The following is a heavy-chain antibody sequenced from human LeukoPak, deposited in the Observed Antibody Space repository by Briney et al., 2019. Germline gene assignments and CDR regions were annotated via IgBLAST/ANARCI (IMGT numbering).Heavy chain of an antibody. V-gene: IGHV3-9*01. CDR2: ISWNSGSI. CDR1: GFTFDDYA. Sequence: GRSLRLSCAASGFTFDDYAMHWVRQAPGKGLEWVSGISWNSGSIGYADSVKGRFTISRDNAKNSLYLQMNSLRAEDTALYYCAKDRLFGGVMDVWGQGTTVTVSS. CDR3: AKDRLFGGVMDV. D-gene: IGHD3-16*01. J-gene: IGHJ6*02.